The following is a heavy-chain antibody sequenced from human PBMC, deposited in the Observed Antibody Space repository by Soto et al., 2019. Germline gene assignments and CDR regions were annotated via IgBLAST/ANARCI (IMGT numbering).Heavy chain of an antibody. J-gene: IGHJ4*02. CDR3: AKDFSSGWYTHFDY. CDR2: ISYDGSYK. V-gene: IGHV3-30*18. CDR1: GFTFSSYG. Sequence: PGGSLRLSCAASGFTFSSYGMHWVRQAPGKGLEWVALISYDGSYKYYADSVKGRFTISRDNSENTQYLQMNSLRPEDTAVYYCAKDFSSGWYTHFDYWGQGTLVTVS. D-gene: IGHD6-19*01.